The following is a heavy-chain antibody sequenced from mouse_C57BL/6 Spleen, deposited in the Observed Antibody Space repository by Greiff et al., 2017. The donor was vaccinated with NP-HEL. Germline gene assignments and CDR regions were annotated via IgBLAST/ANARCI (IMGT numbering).Heavy chain of an antibody. D-gene: IGHD2-3*01. V-gene: IGHV1-76*01. CDR3: ARGDGYYGGAMDY. CDR1: GYTFTDYY. Sequence: VKLQESGAELVRPGASVKLSCKASGYTFTDYYINWVKQRPGQGLEWIARIYPGSGNTYYNEKFKGKATLTAEKSSSTAYMQLSSLTSEDSAVYFCARGDGYYGGAMDYWGQGTSVTVSS. CDR2: IYPGSGNT. J-gene: IGHJ4*01.